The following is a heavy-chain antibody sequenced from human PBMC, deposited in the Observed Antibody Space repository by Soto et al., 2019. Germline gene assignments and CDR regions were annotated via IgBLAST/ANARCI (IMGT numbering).Heavy chain of an antibody. Sequence: GGSLRLSCAASGFTFSSYAMHWVRQAPGKGLEWVAVISYDGSNKYYADSVKGRFTISRDNSKNTLYLQMNSLRAEDTAVYYCARDAFREEVSRYFDYWGQGTLVTVSS. CDR1: GFTFSSYA. J-gene: IGHJ4*02. D-gene: IGHD3-16*01. V-gene: IGHV3-30-3*01. CDR2: ISYDGSNK. CDR3: ARDAFREEVSRYFDY.